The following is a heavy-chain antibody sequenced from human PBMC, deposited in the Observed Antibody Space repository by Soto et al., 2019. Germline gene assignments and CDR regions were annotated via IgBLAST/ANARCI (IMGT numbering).Heavy chain of an antibody. J-gene: IGHJ4*02. V-gene: IGHV1-2*02. CDR3: ARDRPLDYYDSSGYYGPHDY. D-gene: IGHD3-22*01. CDR1: GYTFTGYY. CDR2: INPNSGGT. Sequence: ASVKVSCKASGYTFTGYYMHWVRQAPGQGLEWMGWINPNSGGTNYAQKFQGRVTMTRDTSVSTAYMELSRLRSDDTAVYYCARDRPLDYYDSSGYYGPHDYWGQGTLVTVSS.